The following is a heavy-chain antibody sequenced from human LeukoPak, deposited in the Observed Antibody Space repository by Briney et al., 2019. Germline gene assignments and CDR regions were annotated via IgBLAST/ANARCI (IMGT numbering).Heavy chain of an antibody. J-gene: IGHJ4*02. CDR3: AKSRGFGG. CDR2: FSGSGGGT. V-gene: IGHV3-23*01. D-gene: IGHD3-10*01. CDR1: GFTFSSYG. Sequence: GGSLRLSCAASGFTFSSYGMHWVRQAPGKGLEWVSAFSGSGGGTYYADSVKGRFTISRDNSKNTLYLQMNSLRAEDTAVYYCAKSRGFGGWGQGTLVTVSS.